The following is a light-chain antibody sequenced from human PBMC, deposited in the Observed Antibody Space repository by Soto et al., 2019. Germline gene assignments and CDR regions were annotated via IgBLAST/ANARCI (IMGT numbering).Light chain of an antibody. V-gene: IGLV1-36*01. CDR3: AAWDDSLIGVV. CDR2: YDD. J-gene: IGLJ2*01. Sequence: QSVLTQPPSVSEAPRQRVTISCSGSSSNIGKNAVNWYQQLPGKAPKLLIYYDDLLPSGVSDRFSGSKSGTSASLAISGLQSEDEADYYCAAWDDSLIGVVFGGGTKLTVL. CDR1: SSNIGKNA.